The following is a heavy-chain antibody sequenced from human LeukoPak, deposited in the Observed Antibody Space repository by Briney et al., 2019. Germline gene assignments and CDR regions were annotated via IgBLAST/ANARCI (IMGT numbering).Heavy chain of an antibody. CDR3: AKGHDSSAYSPWFDP. V-gene: IGHV3-23*01. CDR2: ISGSGGST. CDR1: GFTFSSYA. J-gene: IGHJ5*02. D-gene: IGHD3-22*01. Sequence: GGSLRLSCAASGFTFSSYAMSWVRQAPGKGLEWVSAISGSGGSTFYADSVKGRFTISRDNSKNTLYLQMNSLRAEDTAVYYCAKGHDSSAYSPWFDPWGQGTLVTVSS.